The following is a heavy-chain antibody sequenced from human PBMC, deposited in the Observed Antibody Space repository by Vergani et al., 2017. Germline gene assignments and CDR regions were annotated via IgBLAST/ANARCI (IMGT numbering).Heavy chain of an antibody. J-gene: IGHJ4*02. Sequence: VQLVESGGGLVQPGGSLRPSCAASGFTFSSYAMSWVRQAPGKGLEWVSAISGSGGSTYYADSVKGRFTNSRDNSKNTLYLQMNSLRAEDTAVYYCARDPIAVAGTGDWGQGTLVTVSS. CDR3: ARDPIAVAGTGD. CDR1: GFTFSSYA. D-gene: IGHD6-19*01. CDR2: ISGSGGST. V-gene: IGHV3-23*04.